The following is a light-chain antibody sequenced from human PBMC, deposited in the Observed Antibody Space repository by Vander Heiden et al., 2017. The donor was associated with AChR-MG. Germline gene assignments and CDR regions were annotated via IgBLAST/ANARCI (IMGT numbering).Light chain of an antibody. J-gene: IGKJ4*01. V-gene: IGKV1-33*01. CDR2: GAS. CDR1: RDISDY. CDR3: QQYNFLPPT. Sequence: DIQMTQSASSLSAPVGDRITITCQASRDISDYVNWYQQKPGTAPNLLIHGASNLATGVPSRFSGSGSGTDFSLTISSLQPEDIGTYYCQQYNFLPPTFGGGTKVEIK.